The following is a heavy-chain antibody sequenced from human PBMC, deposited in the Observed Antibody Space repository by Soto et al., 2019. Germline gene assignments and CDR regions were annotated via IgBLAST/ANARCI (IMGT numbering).Heavy chain of an antibody. V-gene: IGHV3-30*18. CDR1: GFTFSSYG. CDR3: AKGDYYYGMDV. CDR2: ISYDGSNK. Sequence: RRLSCAASGFTFSSYGMHWVRQAPGKGLEWVAVISYDGSNKYYADSVKGRFTISRDNSKNTLYLQMNSLRAEDTAVYYCAKGDYYYGMDVWGQGTTVTVSS. J-gene: IGHJ6*02.